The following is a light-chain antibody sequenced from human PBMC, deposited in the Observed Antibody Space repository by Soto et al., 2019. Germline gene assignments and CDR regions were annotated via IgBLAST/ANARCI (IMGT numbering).Light chain of an antibody. CDR3: LQHNSYPLT. CDR1: QGIRNY. J-gene: IGKJ4*01. Sequence: DIQMTQSPSSLSASVGDRVTITCRASQGIRNYLGWYQQKPGKAPKRLIYAASSLQSGVPSRFSGSGSGTEFTLTISSLQPDDFATYYCLQHNSYPLTCGGGTKVEIK. CDR2: AAS. V-gene: IGKV1-17*01.